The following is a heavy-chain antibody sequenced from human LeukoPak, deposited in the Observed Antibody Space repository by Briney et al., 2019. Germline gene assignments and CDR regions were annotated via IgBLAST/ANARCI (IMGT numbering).Heavy chain of an antibody. D-gene: IGHD4-11*01. J-gene: IGHJ6*03. V-gene: IGHV3-21*01. CDR3: ARVAQGATTENYFYYYMDV. Sequence: GGSLRLSREASGFAFNSYTITWVRQAPGKGLESVSSITSRSSHIYIADSVKGRFTISRDNAKNSLFLQMSSLRVEDTAVYYCARVAQGATTENYFYYYMDVWGKGTTVTVSS. CDR2: ITSRSSHI. CDR1: GFAFNSYT.